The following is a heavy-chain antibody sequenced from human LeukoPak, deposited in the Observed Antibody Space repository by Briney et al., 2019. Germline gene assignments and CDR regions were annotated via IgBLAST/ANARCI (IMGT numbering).Heavy chain of an antibody. J-gene: IGHJ4*02. CDR1: GYTFTAYY. V-gene: IGHV1-2*02. CDR2: INPNSGGT. CDR3: ARDQVYNSAQGVVDY. Sequence: ASVKVSCKTSGYTFTAYYMHWVRQAPGQGLEWMGWINPNSGGTDYAQKFQGRVTMTRDTSISTAYMELNRLRSDDTAVYYCARDQVYNSAQGVVDYWGQGTLVTVSS. D-gene: IGHD6-19*01.